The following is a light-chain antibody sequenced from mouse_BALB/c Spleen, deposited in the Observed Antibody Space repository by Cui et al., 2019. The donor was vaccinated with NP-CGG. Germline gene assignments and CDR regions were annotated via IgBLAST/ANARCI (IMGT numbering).Light chain of an antibody. Sequence: DIQMTQSPASLSASVGETVTITCRASENIYSYLAWYHQKQGKSPQLLVYNSKTLTEGVPSRFSANGSGTQFSLKINSLQPEDFGSYYCQHHYGTPLTFGAGTKLELK. CDR1: ENIYSY. V-gene: IGKV12-44*01. CDR2: NSK. CDR3: QHHYGTPLT. J-gene: IGKJ5*01.